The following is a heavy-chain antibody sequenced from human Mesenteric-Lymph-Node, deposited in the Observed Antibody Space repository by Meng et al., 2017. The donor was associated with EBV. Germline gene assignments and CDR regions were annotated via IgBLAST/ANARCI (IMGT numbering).Heavy chain of an antibody. CDR3: ARNTSSHPWFDP. CDR1: GGSISGSRHY. D-gene: IGHD6-13*01. J-gene: IGHJ5*02. CDR2: VYYSGNT. Sequence: QLQLQGPCLGLVNPSETLSLTCTVSGGSISGSRHYWGWIRQPPGKGLEWIGSVYYSGNTYYNPSLKSRVTISVDTSKNQFSLILNSVTAADTAVYYCARNTSSHPWFDPWGQGALVTVSS. V-gene: IGHV4-39*01.